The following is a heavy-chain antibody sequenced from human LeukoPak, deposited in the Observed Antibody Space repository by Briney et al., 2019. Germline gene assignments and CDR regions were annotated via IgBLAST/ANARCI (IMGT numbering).Heavy chain of an antibody. D-gene: IGHD3-10*01. J-gene: IGHJ3*02. CDR1: GFTLSSYE. CDR2: IEYSGGSA. CDR3: ARARFRGAFDI. Sequence: GGSLRLSCTVSGFTLSSYEMSWIRQAPGKGLEWVSSIEYSGGSAYYADSVKGRFTISRDDSKNTLYLQMNSLRAEDTAVYYCARARFRGAFDIWGQGTMVTVSS. V-gene: IGHV3-23*01.